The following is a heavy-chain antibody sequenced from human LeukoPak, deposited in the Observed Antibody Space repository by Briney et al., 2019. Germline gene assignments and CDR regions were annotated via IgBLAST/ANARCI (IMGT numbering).Heavy chain of an antibody. Sequence: SETLSLTCTVSGGSFSSYYWSWIRQPPGKGLEWIGYIYYSGSTNYNPPLKSRVTISVDTSKHQFSLKLSSVTAADTAVYYCPRSADPTVRGAPPYYYYYMDVWGTGTTVTVSS. V-gene: IGHV4-59*01. D-gene: IGHD3-10*01. CDR2: IYYSGST. CDR3: PRSADPTVRGAPPYYYYYMDV. J-gene: IGHJ6*03. CDR1: GGSFSSYY.